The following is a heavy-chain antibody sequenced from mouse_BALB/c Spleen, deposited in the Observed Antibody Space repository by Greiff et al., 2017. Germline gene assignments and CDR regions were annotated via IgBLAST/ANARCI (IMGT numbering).Heavy chain of an antibody. V-gene: IGHV5-17*02. D-gene: IGHD2-4*01. CDR1: GFTFSSFG. Sequence: EVQLVESGGGLVQPGGSRTLSCAASGFTFSSFGMHWVRQAPEKGLEWVAYISSGSSTIYYADTVKGRVTISRDNPKITLFLQMTSLRSEDTAMYYGARGDDYDDGDGFAYWGQGTLVTVSA. CDR2: ISSGSSTI. CDR3: ARGDDYDDGDGFAY. J-gene: IGHJ3*01.